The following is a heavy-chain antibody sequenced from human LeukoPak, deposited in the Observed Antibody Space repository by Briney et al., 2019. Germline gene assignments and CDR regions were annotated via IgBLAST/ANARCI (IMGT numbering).Heavy chain of an antibody. CDR3: ARSSSWYLF. D-gene: IGHD6-13*01. CDR1: GFTFSSYE. Sequence: PGGSLRLSCAASGFTFSSYEMNWVRQAPGKGLEWVSYISSSGSTIYYADSVKGRFTISRDNAKNSLYLQMNNLRAEDTAVYYCARSSSWYLFWGQGTLVTVSS. CDR2: ISSSGSTI. J-gene: IGHJ4*02. V-gene: IGHV3-48*03.